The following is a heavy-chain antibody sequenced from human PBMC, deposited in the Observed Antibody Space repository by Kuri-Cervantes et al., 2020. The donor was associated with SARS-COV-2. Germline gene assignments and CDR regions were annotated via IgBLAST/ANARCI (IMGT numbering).Heavy chain of an antibody. V-gene: IGHV4-61*01. Sequence: SETLSLTCTVSGGSVSSGSYYWSWIRQPPGKGLEWIGYIYYSGSTNYNPSLKSRVTISVDMSKNQFSLKLSSVTAADTAVYYCARGAFGYYGMDVWGQGTTVTVSS. CDR1: GGSVSSGSYY. CDR2: IYYSGST. D-gene: IGHD3-10*01. CDR3: ARGAFGYYGMDV. J-gene: IGHJ6*02.